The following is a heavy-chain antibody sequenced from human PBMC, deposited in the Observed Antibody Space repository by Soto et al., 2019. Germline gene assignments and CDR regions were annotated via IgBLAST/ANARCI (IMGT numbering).Heavy chain of an antibody. D-gene: IGHD1-26*01. CDR1: RFIFSDYA. CDR2: IGGGNTDR. J-gene: IGHJ5*01. Sequence: DVQLLESGGGLVQPGGSLTLSCAASRFIFSDYAMNWVRQAPGKGLEWVSSIGGGNTDRYYADSVKGRFIISRDNSKNTMSLQMNSLRDDDTAVYYCAKDAASYNGKWDWFDSWGQGTLVTVSS. V-gene: IGHV3-23*01. CDR3: AKDAASYNGKWDWFDS.